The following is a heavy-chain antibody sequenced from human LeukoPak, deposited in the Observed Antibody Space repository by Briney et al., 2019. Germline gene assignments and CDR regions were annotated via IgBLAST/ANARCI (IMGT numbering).Heavy chain of an antibody. J-gene: IGHJ4*02. V-gene: IGHV3-7*01. D-gene: IGHD6-25*01. Sequence: GGSLRLSCAASGFTFSSYWMSWVRQAPGKGLEWVANIKQDGSEKYYVDSVKGRFTISRDNAKNSLYLQMNSLRAEDTAVYYCARDDGHYSSDSFLDYWGQGALVTVSS. CDR3: ARDDGHYSSDSFLDY. CDR2: IKQDGSEK. CDR1: GFTFSSYW.